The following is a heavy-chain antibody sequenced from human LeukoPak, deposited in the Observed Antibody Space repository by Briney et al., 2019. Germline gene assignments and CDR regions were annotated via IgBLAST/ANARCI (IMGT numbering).Heavy chain of an antibody. Sequence: GGSLRLSCAACGFTVSSNYMTWVRQAPGKGLEWVSLIYSGGSTYYADSLKGRFTISRDNSKNTLYLQMNSLRAEDTAVYYCASPDCGGTSPPFDNWGQGTLVTVSS. CDR1: GFTVSSNY. D-gene: IGHD4-23*01. CDR2: IYSGGST. V-gene: IGHV3-66*01. CDR3: ASPDCGGTSPPFDN. J-gene: IGHJ4*02.